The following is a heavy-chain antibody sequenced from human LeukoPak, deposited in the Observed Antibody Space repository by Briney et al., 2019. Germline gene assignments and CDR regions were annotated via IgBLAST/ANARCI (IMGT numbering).Heavy chain of an antibody. J-gene: IGHJ4*02. CDR3: ARLQAATMIVVVPFAQLFYFHS. Sequence: PWGPLSLPCTASGFSFSSGYFRGGVRPPPGGWRGWFGSIFNSGSTNYKPSLKSRVTISVDTSKNPFSLRMSSLSPSDTAVYYCARLQAATMIVVVPFAQLFYFHSWGQGTLVTVSS. CDR1: GFSFSSGYF. V-gene: IGHV4-38-2*02. CDR2: IFNSGST. D-gene: IGHD3-22*01.